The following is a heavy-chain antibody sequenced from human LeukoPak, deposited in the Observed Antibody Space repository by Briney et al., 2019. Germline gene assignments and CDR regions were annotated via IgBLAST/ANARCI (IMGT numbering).Heavy chain of an antibody. CDR3: ARGVRPLFDP. J-gene: IGHJ5*02. V-gene: IGHV3-74*03. D-gene: IGHD3-10*01. CDR2: INGDGSTT. Sequence: PGGSLSLSCAASGFSFSRYWMHWVRHSPGKGLVWVSRINGDGSTTTYADSVKGRFTISRDNAKNTLHLQMNSLRAEDTAVYYCARGVRPLFDPWGQGTLVTVSS. CDR1: GFSFSRYW.